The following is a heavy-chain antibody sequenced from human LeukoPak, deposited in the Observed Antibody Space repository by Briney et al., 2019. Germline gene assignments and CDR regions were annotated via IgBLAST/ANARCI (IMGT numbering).Heavy chain of an antibody. CDR3: ARERPLDYYGSGSSNPPFGY. D-gene: IGHD3-10*01. V-gene: IGHV4-39*07. J-gene: IGHJ4*02. CDR2: IYCSGST. Sequence: PSETLSLTCTVSGGSISSSSYYWGWIRQPPGKGLEWIGSIYCSGSTYYNPSLKSRVTISVDTSKNQFSLKLSSVTAADTAVYYCARERPLDYYGSGSSNPPFGYWGQGTLVTVSS. CDR1: GGSISSSSYY.